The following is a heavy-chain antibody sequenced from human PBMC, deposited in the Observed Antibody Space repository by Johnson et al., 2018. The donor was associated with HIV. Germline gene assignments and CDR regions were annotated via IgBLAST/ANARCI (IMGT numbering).Heavy chain of an antibody. CDR3: AREEGDYGDSITEDAFDI. CDR2: ISSAGSDK. D-gene: IGHD4-17*01. CDR1: SFG. V-gene: IGHV3-30*12. Sequence: SFGMHWVRQAPGKGLAWMAVISSAGSDKYYADSVKGRFTVFRDNAKNSLHLQMKNLRAEDTAIYYCAREEGDYGDSITEDAFDIWGQGTMVTVSS. J-gene: IGHJ3*02.